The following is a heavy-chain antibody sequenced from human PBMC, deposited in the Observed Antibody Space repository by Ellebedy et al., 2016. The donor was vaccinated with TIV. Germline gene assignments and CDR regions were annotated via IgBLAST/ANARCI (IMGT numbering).Heavy chain of an antibody. CDR1: GDTFTSYA. D-gene: IGHD6-6*01. Sequence: AASVKVSCKASGDTFTSYALHWVRQAPGQRLEWMGWINGGYGNTKYSQKFQGRVTITRDTSASTAYLELSSLRSEDTAVFYCARSPRIAASYFEYWGQGTLVTVSA. CDR2: INGGYGNT. V-gene: IGHV1-3*01. J-gene: IGHJ4*02. CDR3: ARSPRIAASYFEY.